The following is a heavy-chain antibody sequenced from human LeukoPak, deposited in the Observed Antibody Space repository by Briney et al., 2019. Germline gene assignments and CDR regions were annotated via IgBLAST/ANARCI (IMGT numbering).Heavy chain of an antibody. Sequence: GGSLRLSCAASGFTFSSYAMHWVRQAPGKGLEWVAVISYDGSNKYYADSVKGRFTISRDNSKNTLYLQMNSLRAEDTAVYYCAWGWYGMDVWGQGTTVTVSS. V-gene: IGHV3-30*04. CDR2: ISYDGSNK. J-gene: IGHJ6*02. CDR3: AWGWYGMDV. D-gene: IGHD3-16*01. CDR1: GFTFSSYA.